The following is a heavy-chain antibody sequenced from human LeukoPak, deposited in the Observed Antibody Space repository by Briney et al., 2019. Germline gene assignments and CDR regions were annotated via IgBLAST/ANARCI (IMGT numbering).Heavy chain of an antibody. CDR3: AKEAPGHLCSGGSCPDAFDI. D-gene: IGHD2-15*01. Sequence: GGSLRLSCAAPGFTFSSYAMSWVRQAPGKGLEWVSAISGSGGSTYYADSVKGRFTISRDNSKNTLYLQMNSLRAEDTAVYYCAKEAPGHLCSGGSCPDAFDIWGQGTMVTVSS. V-gene: IGHV3-23*01. CDR1: GFTFSSYA. J-gene: IGHJ3*02. CDR2: ISGSGGST.